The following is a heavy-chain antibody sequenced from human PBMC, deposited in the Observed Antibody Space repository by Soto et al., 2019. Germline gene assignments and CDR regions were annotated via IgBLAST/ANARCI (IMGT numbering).Heavy chain of an antibody. J-gene: IGHJ4*02. V-gene: IGHV3-23*01. Sequence: EVQLLESGGGLVQPGGSLRLSCAASGFTFSSYAMSWVRQAPGMGLEWVSAISGSGGSTYYADSVKGRFTISRDNSKNTLYLQMNSLRAEDTAVYYCAKADSSGWTERGVDYWGQGTLVTVSS. CDR3: AKADSSGWTERGVDY. CDR2: ISGSGGST. CDR1: GFTFSSYA. D-gene: IGHD6-19*01.